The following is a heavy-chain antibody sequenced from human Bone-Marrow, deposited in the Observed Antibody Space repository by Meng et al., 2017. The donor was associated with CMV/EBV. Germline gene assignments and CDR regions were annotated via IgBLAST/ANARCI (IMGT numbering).Heavy chain of an antibody. J-gene: IGHJ4*02. Sequence: QRVESGGGVVQPGGSLRLSCAASGFTFSSYAMYWVRQAPGKGLQWVSFIHYDGTTKHCVDSVKGRFTISRDNSKNTLYLQMNSLRTEDTAVYYCVKDGGYYSGDYWGQGTLVTVSS. CDR1: GFTFSSYA. CDR3: VKDGGYYSGDY. D-gene: IGHD4-11*01. V-gene: IGHV3-30*02. CDR2: IHYDGTTK.